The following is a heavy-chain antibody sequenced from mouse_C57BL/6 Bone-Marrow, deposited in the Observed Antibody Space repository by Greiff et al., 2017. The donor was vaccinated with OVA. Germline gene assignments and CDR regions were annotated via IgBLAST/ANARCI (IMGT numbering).Heavy chain of an antibody. D-gene: IGHD2-4*01. CDR2: IDPENGDT. V-gene: IGHV14-4*01. CDR3: TTCYDFSFDY. J-gene: IGHJ2*01. CDR1: GFNIKDDY. Sequence: EVKLMESGAELVRPGASVKLSCTASGFNIKDDYMHWVKQRPEQGLEWIGWIDPENGDTEYASKFQGKATITADTSSNTAYLQLSSLTSEDTAVYYCTTCYDFSFDYWGQGTTLTVSS.